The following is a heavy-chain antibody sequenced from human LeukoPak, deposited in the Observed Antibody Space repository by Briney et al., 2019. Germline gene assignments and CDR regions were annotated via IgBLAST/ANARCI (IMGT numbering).Heavy chain of an antibody. CDR1: GFTFSSYW. Sequence: GGSLRLSCAASGFTFSSYWMHWVRQAPGKGLVWVSRINSDGSSTSYADSVKGRFTISRDNAKNTLYLQMNSLRAEDTAVYYCASVYDSSGYHGYYFDYWGQGTLVTVSS. J-gene: IGHJ4*02. D-gene: IGHD3-22*01. CDR2: INSDGSST. CDR3: ASVYDSSGYHGYYFDY. V-gene: IGHV3-74*01.